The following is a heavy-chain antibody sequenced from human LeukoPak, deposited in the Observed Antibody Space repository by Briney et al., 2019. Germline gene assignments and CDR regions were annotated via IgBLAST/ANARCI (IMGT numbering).Heavy chain of an antibody. CDR1: GDSVSSNSAA. V-gene: IGHV6-1*01. CDR3: ARTAIEQQFYYYYYYMDV. Sequence: SQTLSLACAISGDSVSSNSAAWNWIRQSPSRGLEWLGRTYYRSKWYNDYAVSVKSRITINPDTSKNQFSLQLNSVTPEDTAVYYCARTAIEQQFYYYYYYMDVWGKGTTVTVSS. J-gene: IGHJ6*03. CDR2: TYYRSKWYN. D-gene: IGHD6-13*01.